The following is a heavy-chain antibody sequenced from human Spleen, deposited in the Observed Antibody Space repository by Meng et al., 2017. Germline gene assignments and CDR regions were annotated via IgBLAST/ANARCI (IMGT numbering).Heavy chain of an antibody. V-gene: IGHV4-61*08. Sequence: SETLSLTCTVSGGSISSGGYYWSWIRQPPGKGLEWIGYIYYSGSTNYNPSLKSRVTISVDTSKNQFSLKLSSVTAADTAVYYCARAFSYYYDSSGSSLAYWGQGTVVTVSS. CDR2: IYYSGST. CDR1: GGSISSGGYY. CDR3: ARAFSYYYDSSGSSLAY. J-gene: IGHJ4*02. D-gene: IGHD3-22*01.